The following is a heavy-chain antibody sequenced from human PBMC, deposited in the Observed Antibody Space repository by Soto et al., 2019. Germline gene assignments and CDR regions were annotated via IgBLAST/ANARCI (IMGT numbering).Heavy chain of an antibody. D-gene: IGHD6-19*01. Sequence: SETLSLTCTVSGGSISSYYWSWILQPPGKGLEWIGYIYYSGSTNYNPSLKSRVTISVDTSKNQFSLKLSSVTAADTAVYYCARISGYYFDYWGQGTLVTVSS. CDR2: IYYSGST. J-gene: IGHJ4*02. CDR1: GGSISSYY. CDR3: ARISGYYFDY. V-gene: IGHV4-59*08.